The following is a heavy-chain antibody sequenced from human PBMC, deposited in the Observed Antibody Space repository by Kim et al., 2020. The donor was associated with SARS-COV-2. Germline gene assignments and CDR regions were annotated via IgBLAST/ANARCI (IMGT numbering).Heavy chain of an antibody. CDR2: IYYSGST. CDR1: GGSISSSSYY. Sequence: SETLSLTCTVSGGSISSSSYYWGWIRQPPGKGLEWIGSIYYSGSTYYNPSLKSRVTISVDTSKNQFSLKLSSVTAADTAVYYCARLGYYDSSLLYYFDYWGQGTLVTVSS. V-gene: IGHV4-39*01. J-gene: IGHJ4*02. D-gene: IGHD3-22*01. CDR3: ARLGYYDSSLLYYFDY.